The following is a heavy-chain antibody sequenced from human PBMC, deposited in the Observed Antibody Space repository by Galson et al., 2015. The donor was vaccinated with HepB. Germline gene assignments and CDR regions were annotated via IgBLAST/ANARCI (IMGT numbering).Heavy chain of an antibody. J-gene: IGHJ6*03. CDR1: GGSISSGNYY. CDR2: IYTSGST. CDR3: ARASRRIAGRPFYYYYYYMDV. D-gene: IGHD6-6*01. Sequence: GGSISSGNYYWNWIRQPAGKGLEWIGRIYTSGSTNYNPSLKSRVTMSVDTSKNQFSLKLSSVTAADTAVYFCARASRRIAGRPFYYYYYYMDVWGKGTTVTVSS. V-gene: IGHV4-61*02.